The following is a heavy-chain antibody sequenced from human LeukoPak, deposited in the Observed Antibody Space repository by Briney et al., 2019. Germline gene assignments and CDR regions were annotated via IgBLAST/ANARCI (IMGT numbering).Heavy chain of an antibody. CDR3: AKAIHSSSSGVVNY. J-gene: IGHJ4*02. CDR1: GFSLRTFW. V-gene: IGHV3-74*01. Sequence: GGSLRLSCAASGFSLRTFWIHWIRKAPGGRLVWVSRISPDGSITTYADSVKGRFAISRDNAKNTLYLQMNSLRAEDTAVYYCAKAIHSSSSGVVNYWGQGTLVTVSS. D-gene: IGHD6-6*01. CDR2: ISPDGSIT.